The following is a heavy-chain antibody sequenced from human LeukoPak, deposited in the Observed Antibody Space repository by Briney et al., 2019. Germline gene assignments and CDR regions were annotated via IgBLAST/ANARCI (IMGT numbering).Heavy chain of an antibody. D-gene: IGHD6-19*01. Sequence: GATVKVSCKASGYTFNNYAMHWVRQAPGQRLEWMGWITSGNGNTKYSQDFQGRVTITRDTSASIAYMELSSLRSEDMAVYYCARDRSGWLFDYWGQGTLVTVSS. CDR2: ITSGNGNT. CDR3: ARDRSGWLFDY. V-gene: IGHV1-3*03. CDR1: GYTFNNYA. J-gene: IGHJ4*02.